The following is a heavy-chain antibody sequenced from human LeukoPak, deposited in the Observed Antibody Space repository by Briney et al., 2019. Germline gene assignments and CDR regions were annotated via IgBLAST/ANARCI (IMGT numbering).Heavy chain of an antibody. CDR1: GYTFTGYY. J-gene: IGHJ3*02. D-gene: IGHD3-22*01. CDR2: INPNSGGT. V-gene: IGHV1-2*02. Sequence: GASVKVSCKASGYTFTGYYMHWVRQAPGQGLEWMGWINPNSGGTNYAQKFQGRVTMTRDTSISTAYMELSRLRSDDTAVYYCARDRASSYYYDSGGPGAFDIWGQGTMVTVSS. CDR3: ARDRASSYYYDSGGPGAFDI.